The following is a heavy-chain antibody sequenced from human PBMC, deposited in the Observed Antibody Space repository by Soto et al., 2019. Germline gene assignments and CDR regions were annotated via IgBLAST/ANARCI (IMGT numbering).Heavy chain of an antibody. D-gene: IGHD4-17*01. CDR2: INHSGST. CDR1: GGSFSGYY. V-gene: IGHV4-34*01. Sequence: PSETLSLTCAVYGGSFSGYYWSWIRQPPGKGLEWIGEINHSGSTNYNPSIKSRVTISVDTSKNQFSLKLSSVTAADTAVYYCARRGMTTLDQYYFDYWGQGTLVTVSS. J-gene: IGHJ4*02. CDR3: ARRGMTTLDQYYFDY.